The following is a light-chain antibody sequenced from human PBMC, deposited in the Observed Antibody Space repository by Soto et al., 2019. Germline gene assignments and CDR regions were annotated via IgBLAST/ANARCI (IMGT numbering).Light chain of an antibody. CDR1: QDISVY. CDR3: QKFKTAPLT. V-gene: IGKV1-27*01. Sequence: DILMTQSPSSLSVSVGDRATITCRASQDISVYLSWYQQKPGKVPKLLIYSASTLQAGVPSRFSGSGSGTDFTLTISSLQPEDVATYFCQKFKTAPLTFGQGTRLEIK. CDR2: SAS. J-gene: IGKJ5*01.